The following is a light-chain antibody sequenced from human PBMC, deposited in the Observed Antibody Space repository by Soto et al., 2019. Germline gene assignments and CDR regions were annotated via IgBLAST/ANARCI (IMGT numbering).Light chain of an antibody. J-gene: IGKJ4*01. Sequence: EILMTQSPATLYVSPGEGAILSCRASQSVSTNLAWYQQKPGQAPRLLIYGASTRATGIPARFSGSGSGTEFTLIISSLQSEDSAIYFCKQYNNWPPELSFGGGTKVEIE. CDR3: KQYNNWPPELS. CDR1: QSVSTN. V-gene: IGKV3-15*01. CDR2: GAS.